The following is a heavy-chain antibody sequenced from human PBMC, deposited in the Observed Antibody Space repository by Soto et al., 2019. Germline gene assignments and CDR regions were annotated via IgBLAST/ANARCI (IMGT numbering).Heavy chain of an antibody. CDR2: IIPIFGTA. CDR1: GGTFSSYA. D-gene: IGHD3-3*01. J-gene: IGHJ4*02. V-gene: IGHV1-69*01. CDR3: ARVPFWSGYYPPYYFDY. Sequence: ASVKVSCKASGGTFSSYAISWVRQAPGQGLEWMGGIIPIFGTANYAQKFQGRVTITADESTSTAYMELSSLRSEDTAVYYCARVPFWSGYYPPYYFDYWGQGTLVTVSS.